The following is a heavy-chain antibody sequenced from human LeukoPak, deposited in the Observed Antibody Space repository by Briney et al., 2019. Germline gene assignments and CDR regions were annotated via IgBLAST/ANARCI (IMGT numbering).Heavy chain of an antibody. D-gene: IGHD2-2*01. V-gene: IGHV1-2*02. CDR1: GYTVTGYY. Sequence: ASVKVSCKASGYTVTGYYMHWVRQAPGQGLECMGWINPNSGDTNYAQKFQGRVTMTRDTSISTAYMELSRLRSDDTAVYYCARAGYCSSTSCYGVYNWFDPWGQGTLVTVSS. CDR2: INPNSGDT. J-gene: IGHJ5*02. CDR3: ARAGYCSSTSCYGVYNWFDP.